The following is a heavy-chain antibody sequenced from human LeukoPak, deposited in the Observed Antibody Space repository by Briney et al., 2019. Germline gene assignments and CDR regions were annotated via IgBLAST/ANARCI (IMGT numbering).Heavy chain of an antibody. CDR3: ASASCYTIRGSCSGYHMDV. CDR1: GFTFDDYG. Sequence: RPGGSLRLSCAASGFTFDDYGMSWVRQAPGKGLEWVSGINWNGGSTGYADSVKGRFTISRDNAKNSLYLQMNSLRAEDTALYYCASASCYTIRGSCSGYHMDVWGKGTTVTVSS. CDR2: INWNGGST. D-gene: IGHD2-2*02. J-gene: IGHJ6*03. V-gene: IGHV3-20*04.